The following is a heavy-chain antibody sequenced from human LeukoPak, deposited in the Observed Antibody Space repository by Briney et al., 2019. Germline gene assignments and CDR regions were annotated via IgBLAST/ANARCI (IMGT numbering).Heavy chain of an antibody. V-gene: IGHV4-59*01. CDR2: IYYSGST. D-gene: IGHD3-3*01. J-gene: IGHJ5*02. CDR1: GGSISSYY. Sequence: SETLSLTCTVSGGSISSYYWSWIRQPPGKGLERIGYIYYSGSTNYNPSLKSRVTISVDTSKNQFSLKLSSVTAADTAVYYCARTRNYDFWSGYSNWFDPWGQGTLVTVSS. CDR3: ARTRNYDFWSGYSNWFDP.